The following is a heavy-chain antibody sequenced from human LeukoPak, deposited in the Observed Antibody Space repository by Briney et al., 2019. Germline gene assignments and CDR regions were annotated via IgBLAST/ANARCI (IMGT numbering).Heavy chain of an antibody. CDR1: GGSISSYY. CDR3: IAAAVHAFDI. CDR2: IYYSGST. J-gene: IGHJ3*02. D-gene: IGHD6-13*01. V-gene: IGHV4-59*01. Sequence: SETLSLTCTVSGGSISSYYWSWIRQPPGKGLEWIGYIYYSGSTNYNPSLKSRVTISVDTSKNQFSLKLSSVTAADTAVYYCIAAAVHAFDIWGQGTMVTVSS.